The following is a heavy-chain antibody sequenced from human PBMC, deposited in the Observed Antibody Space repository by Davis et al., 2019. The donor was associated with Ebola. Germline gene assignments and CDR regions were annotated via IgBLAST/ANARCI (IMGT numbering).Heavy chain of an antibody. Sequence: SETLSLTCAVYGGSFSGYYWSWIRQPPGKGLEWIGEINHSGSTNYNPSLKSRVTISVDTSKNQFSLKLSSVTAADTAVYYCARVGCSGGSCYHGLDYWGQGTLVTVSS. CDR1: GGSFSGYY. J-gene: IGHJ4*02. CDR2: INHSGST. CDR3: ARVGCSGGSCYHGLDY. D-gene: IGHD2-15*01. V-gene: IGHV4-34*01.